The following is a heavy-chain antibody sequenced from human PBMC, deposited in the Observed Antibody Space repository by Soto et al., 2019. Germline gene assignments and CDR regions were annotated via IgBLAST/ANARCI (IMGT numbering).Heavy chain of an antibody. D-gene: IGHD3-22*01. CDR3: GRVYYYDSSGYYVDY. CDR2: TRNKARSYTT. CDR1: GFIFSDHY. J-gene: IGHJ4*02. V-gene: IGHV3-72*01. Sequence: PGGSLRLSCAASGFIFSDHYMEWVRQAPGKGLEWVGRTRNKARSYTTEYAASVKGRFTISRDHSKNSMYLEMNSLKTEDTAVYYCGRVYYYDSSGYYVDYWGQGTLVTVSS.